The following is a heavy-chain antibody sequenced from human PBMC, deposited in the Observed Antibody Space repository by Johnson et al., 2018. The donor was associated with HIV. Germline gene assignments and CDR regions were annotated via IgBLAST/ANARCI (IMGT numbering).Heavy chain of an antibody. Sequence: QVQLMESGGGVVQPGKSLTLSCVASGLSFSNFGIHWVRQAPGKGPEWVAVISFDGNLKKYADSVKGRFTISRDNYKNTLYLQMNSLRPEDTALYYCARDRRGCAGDVCSNAFDIWGQGTMVTVSS. D-gene: IGHD2-8*02. CDR3: ARDRRGCAGDVCSNAFDI. CDR2: ISFDGNLK. J-gene: IGHJ3*02. V-gene: IGHV3-33*08. CDR1: GLSFSNFG.